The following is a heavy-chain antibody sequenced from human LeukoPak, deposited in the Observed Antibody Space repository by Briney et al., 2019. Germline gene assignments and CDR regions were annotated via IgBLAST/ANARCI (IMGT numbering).Heavy chain of an antibody. CDR1: GDSVSSNGVA. D-gene: IGHD1-14*01. CDR2: TYYGSKWSN. CDR3: TRGRNSAFDY. Sequence: SQTLSLTCVISGDSVSSNGVAWNWVRQSPSRGLEWLGRTYYGSKWSNDYALSVKSRITINPDTSRNQFSLQLNSVTPEDTAVYYCTRGRNSAFDYWGQGTLVTVSS. V-gene: IGHV6-1*01. J-gene: IGHJ4*02.